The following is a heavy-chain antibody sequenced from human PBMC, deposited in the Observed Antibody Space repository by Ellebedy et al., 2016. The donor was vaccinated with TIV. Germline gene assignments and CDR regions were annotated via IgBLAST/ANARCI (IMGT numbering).Heavy chain of an antibody. CDR1: GYSFTGYY. Sequence: ASVKVSCKASGYSFTGYYMHWVRQAPGQGLEWMGWINPNNGATKYAQKFQGRVAMTRDTPISTAYMELSRLTSDDTAVYYCARGPGVAVAYDYWGQGTLVTVSS. CDR3: ARGPGVAVAYDY. V-gene: IGHV1-2*02. CDR2: INPNNGAT. D-gene: IGHD6-19*01. J-gene: IGHJ4*02.